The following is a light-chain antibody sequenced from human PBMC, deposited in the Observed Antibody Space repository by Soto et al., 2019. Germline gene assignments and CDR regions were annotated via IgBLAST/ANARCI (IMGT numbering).Light chain of an antibody. CDR2: AAS. CDR3: LQQNTSPWT. Sequence: DIQMTQSPSSLSASVGDRVTITCRPSQDIRNDLGWFRVKPGKAPKRLIYAASRLQSGVPSRFSGSGSGTEFTLTISGLQPEDFASYYCLQQNTSPWTFGPGTKVDIK. J-gene: IGKJ1*01. CDR1: QDIRND. V-gene: IGKV1-17*01.